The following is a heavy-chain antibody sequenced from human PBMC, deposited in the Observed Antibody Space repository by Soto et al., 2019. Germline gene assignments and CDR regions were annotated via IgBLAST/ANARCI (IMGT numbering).Heavy chain of an antibody. CDR3: ARHEDYYYYMDV. CDR1: GYSFTIYW. V-gene: IGHV5-51*01. Sequence: GESLKISCKGSGYSFTIYWIGWVRQMPGKVLDLMGIIYPGDSYTRXXPAFQGQXXISAGESISTXYLQWXVLKASDTAMYYCARHEDYYYYMDVWGKGTTVTVSS. J-gene: IGHJ6*03. CDR2: IYPGDSYT.